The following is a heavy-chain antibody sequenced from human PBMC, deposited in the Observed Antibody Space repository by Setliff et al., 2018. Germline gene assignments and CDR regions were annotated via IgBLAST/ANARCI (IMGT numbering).Heavy chain of an antibody. CDR1: GYTFTNYG. J-gene: IGHJ5*02. D-gene: IGHD6-13*01. CDR2: ISAYNGNT. Sequence: GASVKVSCKASGYTFTNYGISWVRQAPGQGLEWMGWISAYNGNTNYAQKLQGRVTMTTDTSTSTAYMELRSLRSDDTAVYYCERAGQQQLVQNYGFDPWGQGTLVTVSS. V-gene: IGHV1-18*01. CDR3: ERAGQQQLVQNYGFDP.